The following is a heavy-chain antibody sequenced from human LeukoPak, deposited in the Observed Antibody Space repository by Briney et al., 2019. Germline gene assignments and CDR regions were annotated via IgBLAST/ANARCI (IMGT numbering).Heavy chain of an antibody. CDR3: ASSGYDSSPSAFDI. Sequence: GGSLRLSCAASGFTFSNYAMNWVRQAPGKGLEWVSGIRVTDNTYYADSVKGRFTISRDNSENTLYLQMSGLRAEDTAVYYCASSGYDSSPSAFDIWGQGTLVTVSS. D-gene: IGHD3-22*01. CDR2: IRVTDNT. J-gene: IGHJ4*02. CDR1: GFTFSNYA. V-gene: IGHV3-23*01.